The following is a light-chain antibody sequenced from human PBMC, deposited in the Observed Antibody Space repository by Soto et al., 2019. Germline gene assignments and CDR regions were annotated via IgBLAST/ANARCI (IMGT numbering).Light chain of an antibody. Sequence: EQVMAQSPATLSVSPGERATLSCRASQSVSSDLAWYQQKPGQAPRLLIYSASTRATGIPARFSGSGSGTDFTLTISSLEPEDFAVYYCQQRSNLPPTFGQGTRLEIK. V-gene: IGKV3-15*01. CDR3: QQRSNLPPT. CDR2: SAS. CDR1: QSVSSD. J-gene: IGKJ5*01.